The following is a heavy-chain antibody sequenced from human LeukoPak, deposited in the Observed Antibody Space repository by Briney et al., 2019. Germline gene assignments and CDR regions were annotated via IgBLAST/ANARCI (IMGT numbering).Heavy chain of an antibody. V-gene: IGHV3-9*01. D-gene: IGHD1-26*01. CDR1: GFRFDDYA. CDR3: ARVIGWDEPFDL. Sequence: PGGSLRLSCAASGFRFDDYAMYWVRQSPGKGLEWVSGITWNSGDIGYVDSVRGRFTISRDNAKNTLYLQMNSLRVEDTAVYYCARVIGWDEPFDLWGHGTLVTVSS. CDR2: ITWNSGDI. J-gene: IGHJ3*01.